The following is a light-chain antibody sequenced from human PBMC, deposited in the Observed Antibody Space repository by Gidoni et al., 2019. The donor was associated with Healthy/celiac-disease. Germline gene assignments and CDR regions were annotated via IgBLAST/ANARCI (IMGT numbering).Light chain of an antibody. Sequence: EVVLTQSPGTLSLSPGERATLSCRASQSVSSSYLAWYQQKPGQAPRLLIYGASSRATGIPDRFSGSGSGTDFTLTISRLEPEDFAVYYCQQYGSPPGTFGQXTKVEIK. CDR3: QQYGSPPGT. V-gene: IGKV3-20*01. CDR2: GAS. J-gene: IGKJ1*01. CDR1: QSVSSSY.